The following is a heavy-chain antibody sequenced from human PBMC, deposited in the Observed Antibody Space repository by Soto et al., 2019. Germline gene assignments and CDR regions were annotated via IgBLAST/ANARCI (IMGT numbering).Heavy chain of an antibody. CDR1: GFTFSSYA. V-gene: IGHV3-30-3*01. CDR2: ISYDGSNK. CDR3: ARVKYSSSWYGGYYYYGMDV. Sequence: PGGSLRLSCAASGFTFSSYAMHWVRQAPGKGLEWVAVISYDGSNKYYADSVKGRFTISRDNSKNTLYLQMNSLRAEDTAVYYCARVKYSSSWYGGYYYYGMDVWGQGTTVTVSS. D-gene: IGHD6-13*01. J-gene: IGHJ6*02.